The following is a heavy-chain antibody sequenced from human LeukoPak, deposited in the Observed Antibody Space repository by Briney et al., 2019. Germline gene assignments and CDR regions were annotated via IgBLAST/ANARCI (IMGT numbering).Heavy chain of an antibody. CDR2: ISGSGGST. Sequence: PGGSLRLSCAASGFTFSSYAMSWVRQAPGKGLEWVSAISGSGGSTYYADSVKGRFTISRDTSKNTLYLQMNSLRAEDTAVYYCARARWNVRLIDYWGQGTLVTVSS. CDR3: ARARWNVRLIDY. D-gene: IGHD1-1*01. V-gene: IGHV3-23*01. CDR1: GFTFSSYA. J-gene: IGHJ4*02.